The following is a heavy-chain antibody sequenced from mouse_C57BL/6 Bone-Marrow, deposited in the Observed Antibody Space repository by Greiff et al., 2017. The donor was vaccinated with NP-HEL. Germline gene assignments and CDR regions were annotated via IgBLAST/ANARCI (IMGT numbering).Heavy chain of an antibody. CDR2: ICPRDGST. CDR1: GYTFTSYD. V-gene: IGHV1-85*01. CDR3: AILGPAWFAY. D-gene: IGHD4-1*01. Sequence: VKVVESGPELVKPGASVKLSCKASGYTFTSYDINWVKQRPGQGLEWIGWICPRDGSTTYNEKVKGKATLTVDKSSSTAYLGRHSLTSEDSAVYFCAILGPAWFAYWGQGTLVTVSA. J-gene: IGHJ3*01.